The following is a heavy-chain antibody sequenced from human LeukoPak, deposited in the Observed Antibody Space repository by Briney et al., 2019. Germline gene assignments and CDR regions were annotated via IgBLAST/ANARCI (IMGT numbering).Heavy chain of an antibody. J-gene: IGHJ4*02. V-gene: IGHV1-2*02. CDR3: ARGGRAWYQLLFGGEPFDY. CDR2: INPNSGDT. D-gene: IGHD2-2*01. CDR1: GYTFTGYY. Sequence: ASVKVSCKASGYTFTGYYMHWVRQAPGQGLEWMGWINPNSGDTNYAQKFQGRVTMTRDTSISTAYMELSRLRSDDTAVYYCARGGRAWYQLLFGGEPFDYWGQGTLVTVSS.